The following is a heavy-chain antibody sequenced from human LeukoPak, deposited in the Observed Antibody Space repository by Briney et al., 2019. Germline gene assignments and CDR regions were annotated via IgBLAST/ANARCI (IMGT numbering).Heavy chain of an antibody. CDR2: MNPNSGKT. J-gene: IGHJ6*03. D-gene: IGHD3-3*01. CDR3: ARGVRFSDFYYYMDV. CDR1: GYTFTNSD. Sequence: ASVKVSCKASGYTFTNSDINWVRQAPGQGLEWMGWMNPNSGKTGYARKFQGRVTVTRNSSISTAYMDLSSLRSEDTAVYYCARGVRFSDFYYYMDVWGQGTTVTVSS. V-gene: IGHV1-8*03.